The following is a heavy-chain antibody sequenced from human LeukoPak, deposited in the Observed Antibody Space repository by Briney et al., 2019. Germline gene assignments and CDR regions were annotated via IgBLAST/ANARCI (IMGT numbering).Heavy chain of an antibody. Sequence: PGGSLRLSCAASGFTFDDYGMSWVRRAPGKGLEWVSGINWNGGSTGYADSVKGRFTISRDNAKNSLYLQMNSLRAEDTALYYCARGYGSGEDGDYWGQGTLVTVSS. J-gene: IGHJ4*02. CDR3: ARGYGSGEDGDY. CDR2: INWNGGST. V-gene: IGHV3-20*04. CDR1: GFTFDDYG. D-gene: IGHD3-10*01.